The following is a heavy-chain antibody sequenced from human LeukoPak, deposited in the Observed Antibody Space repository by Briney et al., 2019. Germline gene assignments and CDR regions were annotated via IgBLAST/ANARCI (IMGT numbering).Heavy chain of an antibody. V-gene: IGHV3-48*01. Sequence: GGSLRLSCAASGFTFSSYEMNWVRQAPGKGLEWVSYISSSSSTIYYADSVKGRFTISRDNAKNSLYLQMNSLRAEDTAVYYCARDYYDSSTYYADDFDYWGQGTLVTVSS. CDR3: ARDYYDSSTYYADDFDY. CDR2: ISSSSSTI. J-gene: IGHJ4*02. D-gene: IGHD3-22*01. CDR1: GFTFSSYE.